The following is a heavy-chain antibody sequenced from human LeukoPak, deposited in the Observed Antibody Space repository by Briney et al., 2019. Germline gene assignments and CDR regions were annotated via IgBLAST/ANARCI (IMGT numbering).Heavy chain of an antibody. CDR2: ISGSGGST. Sequence: PGGSLRLSCAYSAFTFSSYAMSWVRQAPGKGLEWVSAISGSGGSTYYADSVKGRFTISRDNSKNTLYLQMNSLRAEDTAVYYCAKDPDPHGIAAAGTAWFDPWGQGTLVTVSS. CDR1: AFTFSSYA. J-gene: IGHJ5*02. CDR3: AKDPDPHGIAAAGTAWFDP. V-gene: IGHV3-23*01. D-gene: IGHD6-13*01.